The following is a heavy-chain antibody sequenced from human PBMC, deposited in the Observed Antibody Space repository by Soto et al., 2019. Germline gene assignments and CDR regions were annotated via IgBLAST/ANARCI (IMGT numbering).Heavy chain of an antibody. D-gene: IGHD3-22*01. CDR1: GFTFSSYA. Sequence: QVQLLESGGGVVQPGRSLRLSCAASGFTFSSYAWHWVRQGPGKGLEWVADISYDGSNKYYADCVKGRFTISRDNSKNTLYLQMNSVSAEDTAVYCCARERGYWGGNASDIWGQGTMVIVSS. CDR3: ARERGYWGGNASDI. V-gene: IGHV3-30-3*01. J-gene: IGHJ3*02. CDR2: ISYDGSNK.